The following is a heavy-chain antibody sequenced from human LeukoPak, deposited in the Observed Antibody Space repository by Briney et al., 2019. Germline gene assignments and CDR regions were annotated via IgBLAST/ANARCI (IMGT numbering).Heavy chain of an antibody. J-gene: IGHJ4*02. CDR3: ARDLVRGMSKTQPFGY. CDR2: ISAYNGNT. Sequence: ASVKVSCKASGYTFTSYGISWVRQAPGQGLEWMVWISAYNGNTNYAQKLQGRVTMTTDTSTSTAYMELRSLRSDDTAVYYCARDLVRGMSKTQPFGYWGQGTLVSVSS. V-gene: IGHV1-18*01. D-gene: IGHD3-10*01. CDR1: GYTFTSYG.